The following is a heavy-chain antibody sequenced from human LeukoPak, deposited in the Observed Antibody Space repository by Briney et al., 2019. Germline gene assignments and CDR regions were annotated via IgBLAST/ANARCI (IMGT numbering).Heavy chain of an antibody. CDR2: INHSGST. CDR1: GGSFSGYY. J-gene: IGHJ4*02. V-gene: IGHV4-34*01. Sequence: SETLSLTCAVYGGSFSGYYWSWIRQPPGKGLEWIGEINHSGSTNYNPSLKSRVTISVDTSKNQFSLKLSSVTAADTAVYYCARGRIGWCCSGGSCYYFDYWGQGTLVTVSS. CDR3: ARGRIGWCCSGGSCYYFDY. D-gene: IGHD2-15*01.